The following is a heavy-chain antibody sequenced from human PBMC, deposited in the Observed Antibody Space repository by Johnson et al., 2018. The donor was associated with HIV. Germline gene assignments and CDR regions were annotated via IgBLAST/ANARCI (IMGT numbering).Heavy chain of an antibody. V-gene: IGHV3-30*04. CDR2: ISFDGSNE. D-gene: IGHD1-26*01. J-gene: IGHJ3*02. CDR1: GFTFNNYA. Sequence: VHLVESGGGVVQPGRSVRLSCAASGFTFNNYAMHWVRQAPGKGLEWVAVISFDGSNEYYTDSVKGRFTISRDNAKNSLYLQMNSLRAEDTAVYYCARERYTTGLYSGSYGAFDMWGQGTMVTVSS. CDR3: ARERYTTGLYSGSYGAFDM.